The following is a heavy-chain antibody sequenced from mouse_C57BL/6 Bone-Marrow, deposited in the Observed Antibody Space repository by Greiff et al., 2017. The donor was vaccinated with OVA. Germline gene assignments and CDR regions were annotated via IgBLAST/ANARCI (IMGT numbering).Heavy chain of an antibody. CDR2: ISDGGSYT. J-gene: IGHJ3*01. CDR3: ARDRKRFAY. Sequence: EVQVVESGGGLVKPGGSLKLSCAASGFTFSSSAMSWVRQTPEKRLEWVATISDGGSYTYYPDNVKGRFTISRDNAKNNLYLQMSHLKSEDTAMYYCARDRKRFAYWGQGTLVTVSA. V-gene: IGHV5-4*01. CDR1: GFTFSSSA.